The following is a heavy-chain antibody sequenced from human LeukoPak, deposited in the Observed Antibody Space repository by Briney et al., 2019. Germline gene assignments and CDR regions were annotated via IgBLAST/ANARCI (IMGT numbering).Heavy chain of an antibody. D-gene: IGHD3-22*01. CDR3: ARSLYYYDSSGLGYY. J-gene: IGHJ4*02. CDR2: INPSGGST. V-gene: IGHV1-46*01. CDR1: GYTFTSYY. Sequence: GASVKVSCKASGYTFTSYYMHWVRQAPGQGLEWMGIINPSGGSTNYAQKFQGRVTITADESTSTAYMELSSLRSEDTAVYYCARSLYYYDSSGLGYYWGQGTLVTVSS.